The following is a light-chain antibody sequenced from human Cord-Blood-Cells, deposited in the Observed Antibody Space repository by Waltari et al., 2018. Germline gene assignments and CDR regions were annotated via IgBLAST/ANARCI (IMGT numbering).Light chain of an antibody. Sequence: QSALTQPASVSGSPGQSITISCTGTSSDVGGYNFVSWYQQHPGKAPKLMIFEVSNQPSGGSHRCSGSKSGNTASLTISGLQAEDESDYYCSSYTSSSTLVVFGGGTKLTVL. J-gene: IGLJ2*01. CDR1: SSDVGGYNF. V-gene: IGLV2-14*01. CDR3: SSYTSSSTLVV. CDR2: EVS.